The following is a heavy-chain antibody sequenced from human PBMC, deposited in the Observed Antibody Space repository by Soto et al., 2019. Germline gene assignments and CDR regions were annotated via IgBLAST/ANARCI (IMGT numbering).Heavy chain of an antibody. V-gene: IGHV1-46*01. CDR1: GYTFTSYY. D-gene: IGHD6-19*01. CDR2: INPSNGST. CDR3: ARGLAVAGPFDY. Sequence: ASVKVSCKASGYTFTSYYMHWVRQAPGQGLEWMGIINPSNGSTSYAQKLQGRVTMTTDTSTSTAYMELRSLRSDDTAVYYCARGLAVAGPFDYWGQGTLVTVSS. J-gene: IGHJ4*02.